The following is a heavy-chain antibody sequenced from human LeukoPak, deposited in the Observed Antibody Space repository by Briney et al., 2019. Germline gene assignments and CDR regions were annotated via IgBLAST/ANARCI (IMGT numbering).Heavy chain of an antibody. CDR3: AGSDTYDVWDGH. J-gene: IGHJ4*02. CDR2: IGYDGNDK. CDR1: GFAFSSYG. D-gene: IGHD3-3*01. V-gene: IGHV3-30*02. Sequence: PGGSLRLSCATSGFAFSSYGIHWVRQAPGKGLEWVAFIGYDGNDKRYADSVRGRITISRGYSDNTVYLQMDSLRDDDTALYYCAGSDTYDVWDGHWGLGTLVTVSS.